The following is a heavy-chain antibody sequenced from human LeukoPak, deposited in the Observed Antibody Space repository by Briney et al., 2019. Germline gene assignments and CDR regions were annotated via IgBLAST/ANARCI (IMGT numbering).Heavy chain of an antibody. CDR3: SRDQTPYY. J-gene: IGHJ4*02. CDR1: GFTFGDYA. Sequence: GGSLRLSCITSGFTFGDYAMTWVRQAPGKGLEWVGFIRSKVYGGTPEYAASVKGRFTISRNDSKGIAYLQMNSLKTEDTAVYYCSRDQTPYYWGQGTLVTVSS. CDR2: IRSKVYGGTP. V-gene: IGHV3-49*04.